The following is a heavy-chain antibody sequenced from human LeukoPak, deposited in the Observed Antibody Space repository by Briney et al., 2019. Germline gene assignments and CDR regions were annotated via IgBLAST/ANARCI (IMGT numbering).Heavy chain of an antibody. D-gene: IGHD3-10*01. CDR3: ARDQIHSHGSGGQYFGDY. CDR2: IYTSGST. J-gene: IGHJ4*02. Sequence: PSETLSLTCTVSGGSICSYYWSWIRQPAGKGREWIGRIYTSGSTNYNPSLKSRVTMSVDTSKNQFSLKLSSVAAADTAVYYCARDQIHSHGSGGQYFGDYWGQGTLVTVSS. CDR1: GGSICSYY. V-gene: IGHV4-4*07.